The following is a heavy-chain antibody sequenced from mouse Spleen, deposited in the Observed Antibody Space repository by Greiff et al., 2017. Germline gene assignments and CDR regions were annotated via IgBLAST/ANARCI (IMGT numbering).Heavy chain of an antibody. J-gene: IGHJ2*01. CDR2: ISSGSSTI. Sequence: EVQLVESGGGLVKPGGSLKLSCAASGFTFSDYGMHWVRQAPEKGLEWVAYISSGSSTIYYADTVKGRFTISRDNAKNTLFLQMTSLRSEDTAMYYCARPYYDYDNYFDYWGQGTTLTVSS. CDR1: GFTFSDYG. D-gene: IGHD2-4*01. CDR3: ARPYYDYDNYFDY. V-gene: IGHV5-17*01.